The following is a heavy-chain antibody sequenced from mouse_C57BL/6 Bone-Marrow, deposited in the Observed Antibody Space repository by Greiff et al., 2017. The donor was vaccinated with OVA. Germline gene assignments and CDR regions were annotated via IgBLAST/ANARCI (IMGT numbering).Heavy chain of an antibody. Sequence: EVQLQQSGPELVKPGASVKISCKASGYTFTDYYMNWVKQSHGKSLEWIGDINPNNGGTSYNQKFKGKATLTVDKSSSTAYMELRSLTSEDSAVYYCARSFLYYGYEGGGYWGQGTTLTVSS. CDR1: GYTFTDYY. J-gene: IGHJ2*01. D-gene: IGHD2-2*01. V-gene: IGHV1-26*01. CDR2: INPNNGGT. CDR3: ARSFLYYGYEGGGY.